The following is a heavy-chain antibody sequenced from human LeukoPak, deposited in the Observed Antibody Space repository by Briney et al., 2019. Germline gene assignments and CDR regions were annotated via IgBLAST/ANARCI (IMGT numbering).Heavy chain of an antibody. Sequence: PSGAVSLTCAAYGGSFRGYYWTWIRQPPGKGLEWIGEIHHRGNTNQNPSLKTRVTISIDTSKNQFSLKLTSVTAADTAVYYCARGLAGCYDFDYWGQGTLVSASS. CDR2: IHHRGNT. CDR1: GGSFRGYY. D-gene: IGHD3-16*01. V-gene: IGHV4-34*01. CDR3: ARGLAGCYDFDY. J-gene: IGHJ4*02.